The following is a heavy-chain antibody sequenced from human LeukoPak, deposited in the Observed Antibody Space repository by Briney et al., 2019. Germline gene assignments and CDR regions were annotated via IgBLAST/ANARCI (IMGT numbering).Heavy chain of an antibody. J-gene: IGHJ4*02. CDR3: ARAPSSGWHSAFDY. Sequence: PSQTLSLTCTVSGGSISSGRYDWSWLRQPAGKGLEWIGRIYTSGSTNYNPSLKSRVTISVDTSKNQFSLKLSSVTAADTAVYYCARAPSSGWHSAFDYWCQGTLVTVSS. CDR2: IYTSGST. V-gene: IGHV4-61*02. D-gene: IGHD6-19*01. CDR1: GGSISSGRYD.